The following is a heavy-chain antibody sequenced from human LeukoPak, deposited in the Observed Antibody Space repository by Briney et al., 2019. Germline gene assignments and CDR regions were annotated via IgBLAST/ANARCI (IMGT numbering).Heavy chain of an antibody. CDR1: GGTFSSYA. Sequence: EASVKVSCKASGGTFSSYAISWVRQAPGQGLEWMGGIIPIFGTANYAQKFQGRVTITADKSTSTAYMELSSLRSEDTAVYYCARESAATRPVLDYWGQGTLVTVSS. D-gene: IGHD6-25*01. J-gene: IGHJ4*02. V-gene: IGHV1-69*06. CDR2: IIPIFGTA. CDR3: ARESAATRPVLDY.